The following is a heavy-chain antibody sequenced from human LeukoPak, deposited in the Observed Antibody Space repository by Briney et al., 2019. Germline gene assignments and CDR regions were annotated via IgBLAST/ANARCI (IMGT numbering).Heavy chain of an antibody. CDR2: ITPIFGTA. Sequence: SVKVSCTASGGTFSRFTISWVRQAPGQGFEWMGGITPIFGTANFAQKFQGRVSITADESTSTAFMELSSLRSEDTAVYYCAREWGLESSGYYYAYWGQGTLVTVSS. V-gene: IGHV1-69*13. D-gene: IGHD3-22*01. CDR1: GGTFSRFT. J-gene: IGHJ4*02. CDR3: AREWGLESSGYYYAY.